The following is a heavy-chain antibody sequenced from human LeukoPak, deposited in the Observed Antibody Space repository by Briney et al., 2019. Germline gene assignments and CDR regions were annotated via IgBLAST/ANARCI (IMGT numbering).Heavy chain of an antibody. V-gene: IGHV5-51*01. J-gene: IGHJ3*02. D-gene: IGHD2/OR15-2a*01. CDR2: IYPGDSDT. Sequence: GASLQISCEGSGYSFTSYWIGWVRQLPGKGLEWMGIIYPGDSDTRYSPSFQGQVTISADKSITTAYLQWSSLRASDTAMYYCARPANRGDAFDIWGQGTMVTVSS. CDR1: GYSFTSYW. CDR3: ARPANRGDAFDI.